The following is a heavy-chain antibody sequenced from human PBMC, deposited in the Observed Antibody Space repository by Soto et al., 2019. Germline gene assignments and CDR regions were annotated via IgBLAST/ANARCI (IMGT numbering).Heavy chain of an antibody. CDR2: ISGSDGKT. J-gene: IGHJ4*02. Sequence: EVQLLESGGGLVQPGGSLRLSCAASGFSFSSYAMSWVRQAPGKGLEWVSTISGSDGKTFYADSVKGRFSISRDTSDNPLYLQMNSLSADDTAIYYCARWNYLDYWGQGALVSVSS. CDR3: ARWNYLDY. D-gene: IGHD2-15*01. V-gene: IGHV3-23*01. CDR1: GFSFSSYA.